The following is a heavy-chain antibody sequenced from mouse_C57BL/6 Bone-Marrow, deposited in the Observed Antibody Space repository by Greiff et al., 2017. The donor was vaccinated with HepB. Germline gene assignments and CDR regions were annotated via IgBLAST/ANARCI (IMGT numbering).Heavy chain of an antibody. CDR1: GFTFSSYA. CDR2: ISSGGDYI. J-gene: IGHJ4*01. D-gene: IGHD2-5*01. V-gene: IGHV5-9-1*02. CDR3: TRRGYSNYDALDD. Sequence: EVKLMESGEGLVKPGGSLKLSCAASGFTFSSYAMSWVRQTPEKRLEWVAYISSGGDYIYYADTVKGRVTISRDNARNTLYLQLSSLKSEDTAMYYCTRRGYSNYDALDDRGQGTSVTVVS.